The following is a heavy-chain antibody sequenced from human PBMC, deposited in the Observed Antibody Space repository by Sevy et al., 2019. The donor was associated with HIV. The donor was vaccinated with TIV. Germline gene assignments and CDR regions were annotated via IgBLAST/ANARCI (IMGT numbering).Heavy chain of an antibody. CDR3: AHREGYYYYGMDV. CDR1: GGTFSSYA. CDR2: IIPIFGTA. J-gene: IGHJ6*02. V-gene: IGHV1-69*13. Sequence: ASVKVSCKASGGTFSSYAISWVRQAPGQGLEWMGGIIPIFGTANYAQKFQGRATFTADESTSTAYMELSSLRSEDTAVYYCAHREGYYYYGMDVWGQGTTVTVSS.